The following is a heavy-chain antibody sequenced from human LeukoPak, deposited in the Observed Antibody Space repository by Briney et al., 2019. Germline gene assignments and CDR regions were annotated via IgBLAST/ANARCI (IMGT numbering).Heavy chain of an antibody. CDR3: AIAPVTTCRGAFCYPFDY. J-gene: IGHJ4*02. Sequence: PGGSLRLSCAASGFTLSSYAMSWVRQAPGKGLEWVSAISDTGNTYHADSVKGRFTISRDSSKNTLFLQMNRLRPEDAAVYYCAIAPVTTCRGAFCYPFDYWGLGTLVTVSS. D-gene: IGHD2-15*01. V-gene: IGHV3-23*01. CDR1: GFTLSSYA. CDR2: ISDTGNT.